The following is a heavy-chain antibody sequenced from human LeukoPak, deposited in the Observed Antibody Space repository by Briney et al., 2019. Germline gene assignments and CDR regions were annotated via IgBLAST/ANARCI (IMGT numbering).Heavy chain of an antibody. D-gene: IGHD3-22*01. J-gene: IGHJ4*02. CDR2: VSYDGSNK. V-gene: IGHV3-30*18. CDR3: AKDIYYYDSSGYLDY. CDR1: GFTFSSYG. Sequence: GGSLRLSCAASGFTFSSYGMHWVRQAPGKGLEWVAVVSYDGSNKYYADSVKGRFTISRDNSKNTLYLQMNSLRAEDTAVYYCAKDIYYYDSSGYLDYWGQGTLVTVSS.